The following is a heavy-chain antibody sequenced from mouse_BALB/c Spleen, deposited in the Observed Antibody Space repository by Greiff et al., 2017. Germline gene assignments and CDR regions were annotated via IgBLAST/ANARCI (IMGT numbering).Heavy chain of an antibody. Sequence: EVKLQESGGGLVQPGGSMKLSCVASGFTFSNYWMNWVRQSPEKGLEWVAEIRLKSNNYATHYAESVKGRFTISRDDSKSSVYLQMNNLRAEDTGIYYCTRESPWFAYWGQGTLVTVSA. CDR2: IRLKSNNYAT. V-gene: IGHV6-6*02. CDR3: TRESPWFAY. CDR1: GFTFSNYW. J-gene: IGHJ3*01.